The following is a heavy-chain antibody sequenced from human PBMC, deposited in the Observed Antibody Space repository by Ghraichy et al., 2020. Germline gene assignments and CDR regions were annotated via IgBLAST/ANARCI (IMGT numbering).Heavy chain of an antibody. V-gene: IGHV3-11*06. D-gene: IGHD6-19*01. CDR3: ARDVGDSSGWYGDAFDI. Sequence: GGSLRLSCAASGFTFSDYYMSWLRQAPGKGLEWVSYISSSSSYTNYADSVKGRFTISRDNSKNSLYLQMNSLRAEDTAVYYCARDVGDSSGWYGDAFDIWGQGTMVTVPS. CDR2: ISSSSSYT. J-gene: IGHJ3*02. CDR1: GFTFSDYY.